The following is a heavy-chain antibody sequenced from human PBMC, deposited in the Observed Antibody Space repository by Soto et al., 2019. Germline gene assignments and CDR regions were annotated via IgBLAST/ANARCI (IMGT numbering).Heavy chain of an antibody. Sequence: PGGSLRLSCAASGFTVSSNYLSWVRQAPGKGLEWVSVMFSADNTHYADSVKGRFTISRDNSKNTVFLQMNSLRAEDTAVYYCAITGAGYYIVWGQGTPVTVSS. V-gene: IGHV3-53*01. CDR3: AITGAGYYIV. CDR1: GFTVSSNY. J-gene: IGHJ4*02. CDR2: MFSADNT. D-gene: IGHD3-3*01.